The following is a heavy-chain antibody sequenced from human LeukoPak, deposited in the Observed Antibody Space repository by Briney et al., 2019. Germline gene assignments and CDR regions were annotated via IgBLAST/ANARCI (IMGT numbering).Heavy chain of an antibody. D-gene: IGHD3-10*01. V-gene: IGHV4-4*09. CDR1: GGSISSYY. CDR2: ISNSGST. J-gene: IGHJ5*02. CDR3: ARRVRGLFNWFDP. Sequence: PSETLSLICTVSGGSISSYYWSWIRQAPGKGLEWIGYISNSGSTNYNPSLKSRVTISVDTSKNQVSLKLSSVTAADTAVYYCARRVRGLFNWFDPGGEGTLVTVPS.